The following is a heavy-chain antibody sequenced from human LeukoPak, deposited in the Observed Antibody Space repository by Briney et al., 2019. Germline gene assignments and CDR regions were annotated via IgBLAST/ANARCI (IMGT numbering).Heavy chain of an antibody. J-gene: IGHJ6*02. V-gene: IGHV3-7*02. CDR1: GFTFSGYS. CDR3: ASFCIDCYYGMDV. D-gene: IGHD2-15*01. Sequence: GGSLRLSCSASGFTFSGYSMNWVRQAPGKGLEWVANINKDGSEKYYVDSVKGRFTISRDNAKNSLYLQMNSLRAEDTAVYYCASFCIDCYYGMDVWGQGTTVTVSS. CDR2: INKDGSEK.